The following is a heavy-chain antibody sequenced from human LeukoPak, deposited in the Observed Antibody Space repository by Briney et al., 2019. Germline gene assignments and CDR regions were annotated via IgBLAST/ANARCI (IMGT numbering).Heavy chain of an antibody. CDR1: GDSFSSTTTA. J-gene: IGHJ6*02. V-gene: IGHV6-1*01. Sequence: SQTLSLTCAISGDSFSSTTTAWNWIRQSPSRGLKWLGRTYYTSKWITDYAVSVKGRITVNPNTSNNQFSLQLNSVTPEDTAVYYCAGGYWAYGMDVWGPGTTVTVSS. D-gene: IGHD6-13*01. CDR3: AGGYWAYGMDV. CDR2: TYYTSKWIT.